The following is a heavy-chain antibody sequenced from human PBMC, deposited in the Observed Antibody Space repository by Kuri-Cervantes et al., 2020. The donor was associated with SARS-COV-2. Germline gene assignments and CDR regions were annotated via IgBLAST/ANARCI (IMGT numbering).Heavy chain of an antibody. CDR3: ARQSLTRRYYDFWTGDMDV. CDR1: GGSISSSSYY. Sequence: LRLSCTVSGGSISSSSYYWSWIRQPAGKGLEWIGRLNNRGSTNYNPSLTSRVTMSVDTSKNQFSLNLSSVTAADTAVYYCARQSLTRRYYDFWTGDMDVWGKGTTVTVSS. D-gene: IGHD3-3*01. J-gene: IGHJ6*03. CDR2: LNNRGST. V-gene: IGHV4-61*02.